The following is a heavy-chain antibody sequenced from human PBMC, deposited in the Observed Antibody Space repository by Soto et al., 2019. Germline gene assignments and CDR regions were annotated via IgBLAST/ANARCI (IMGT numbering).Heavy chain of an antibody. CDR1: GFTVSTKY. CDR3: ARDPWAADY. CDR2: IYSGGST. Sequence: GGSLRLSCAASGFTVSTKYMSWVRQAPGKGLEWVSVIYSGGSTFYADSVRGRFTISRDNSKNTVNLQMNSLRAEDTAVYYCARDPWAADYWSQGTLVTVSS. J-gene: IGHJ4*02. V-gene: IGHV3-66*01.